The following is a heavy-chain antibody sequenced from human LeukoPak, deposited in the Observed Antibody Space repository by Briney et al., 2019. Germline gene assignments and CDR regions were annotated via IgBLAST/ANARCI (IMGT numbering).Heavy chain of an antibody. Sequence: GKSLRLSCAASGFTFSNYAMHWVRQAPGKGLEWVSLISSGGTYEYYADSVKGRFTISRDNSKNTLYLQLNSLRAEDTAVYYCARDSPIYYDSSGTFDYWGQGTLVTVSS. J-gene: IGHJ4*02. CDR2: ISSGGTYE. CDR3: ARDSPIYYDSSGTFDY. CDR1: GFTFSNYA. V-gene: IGHV3-30*01. D-gene: IGHD3-22*01.